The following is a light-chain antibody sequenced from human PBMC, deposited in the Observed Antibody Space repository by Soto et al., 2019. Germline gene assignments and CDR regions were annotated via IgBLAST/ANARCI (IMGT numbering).Light chain of an antibody. CDR2: GAS. CDR1: QSVSSN. Sequence: EIVMTQSPATLSVSPGERATLSCRASQSVSSNLAWYQQKPGQAPRLLIYGASTRAAGIPARFSGSGSGTEFTLTISSQQSEDFAVYYCQHYSNWPPWTFGQGTKVEIK. CDR3: QHYSNWPPWT. V-gene: IGKV3-15*01. J-gene: IGKJ1*01.